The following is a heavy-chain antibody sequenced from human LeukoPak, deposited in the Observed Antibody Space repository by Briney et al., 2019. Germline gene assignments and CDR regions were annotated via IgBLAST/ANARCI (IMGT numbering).Heavy chain of an antibody. CDR1: GYTFTNYG. J-gene: IGHJ4*02. Sequence: ASVKVSCKASGYTFTNYGISWVRQAPGQGLEWMGWISAYNGNTNYARKLQGRVTMTTDTSTSTAYMELRSLRSDDTAVYYCARETKGRGYSYGPFDYWGQGTLVTVSS. V-gene: IGHV1-18*01. CDR3: ARETKGRGYSYGPFDY. D-gene: IGHD5-18*01. CDR2: ISAYNGNT.